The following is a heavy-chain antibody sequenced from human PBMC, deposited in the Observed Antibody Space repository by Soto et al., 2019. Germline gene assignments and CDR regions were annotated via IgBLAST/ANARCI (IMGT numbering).Heavy chain of an antibody. D-gene: IGHD2-2*01. V-gene: IGHV3-23*01. CDR2: MSGSGVST. CDR3: AKDSMRGNYYSSYGIDV. CDR1: GFTLTSYV. Sequence: EVRLLESGGDLVQPGGSLRLSCAASGFTLTSYVMSWVRQAPGKGLEWVSGMSGSGVSTYYADSVKGRFTISRDISRNRVYLQMNSLRADDTAVYYCAKDSMRGNYYSSYGIDVWGQGTTVIVSS. J-gene: IGHJ6*02.